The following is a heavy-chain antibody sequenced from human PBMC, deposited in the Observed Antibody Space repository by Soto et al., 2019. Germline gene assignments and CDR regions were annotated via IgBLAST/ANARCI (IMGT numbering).Heavy chain of an antibody. J-gene: IGHJ3*02. V-gene: IGHV4-39*01. CDR1: GGSISSSSYY. CDR3: ARRIGYGGVAFDI. Sequence: SETLSLTCTVSGGSISSSSYYWGWIRQPPGKGLEWIGSIYYSGSTYYNPSLKSRVTISVDTSKNQFSLKLSSVTAADTAVYYCARRIGYGGVAFDIWGQGTMVTVSS. D-gene: IGHD4-17*01. CDR2: IYYSGST.